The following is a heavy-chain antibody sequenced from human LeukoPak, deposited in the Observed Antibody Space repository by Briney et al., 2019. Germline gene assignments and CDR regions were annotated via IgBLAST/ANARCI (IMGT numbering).Heavy chain of an antibody. Sequence: ASVKVSCRASGYXFTGYYSHWVRQAPGRGLEWMGWINPNSGGTNYAQKFQGRVTMTRDTSISIAYLELSRLRSDDTAVYYCAREYFDWLLSGYYYYGMDVWGQGTTVTVSS. CDR3: AREYFDWLLSGYYYYGMDV. V-gene: IGHV1-2*02. CDR2: INPNSGGT. D-gene: IGHD3-9*01. J-gene: IGHJ6*02. CDR1: GYXFTGYY.